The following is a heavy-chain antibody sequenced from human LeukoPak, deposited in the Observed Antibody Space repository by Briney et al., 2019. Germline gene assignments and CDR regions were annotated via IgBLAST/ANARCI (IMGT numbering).Heavy chain of an antibody. D-gene: IGHD2-21*02. CDR1: GFTFSSYG. J-gene: IGHJ4*02. CDR2: IWYDGSNK. V-gene: IGHV3-33*06. CDR3: AKDLGYCGGDCYSFIDY. Sequence: PGRSLRLSCAASGFTFSSYGMHWVRQAPGKGLEWVAVIWYDGSNKYYAGSVKGRFTISRDNSKNTLYLQMNSLRAEDTAVYYCAKDLGYCGGDCYSFIDYWGQGTLVTVSS.